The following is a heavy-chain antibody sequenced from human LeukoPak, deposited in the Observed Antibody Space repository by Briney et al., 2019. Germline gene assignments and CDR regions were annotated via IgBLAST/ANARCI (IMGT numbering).Heavy chain of an antibody. CDR2: IHYSGYT. V-gene: IGHV4-59*01. CDR3: AREGPAAISTFDY. J-gene: IGHJ4*02. Sequence: PSETLSLTCTVSGGSISSYYWSWIRQPPGKGLEWIWCIHYSGYTNYNPSLKSRLTISVDTSKNQFSLKLSSVTAADTAVYYCAREGPAAISTFDYWGQGTLVTVSS. CDR1: GGSISSYY. D-gene: IGHD2-2*02.